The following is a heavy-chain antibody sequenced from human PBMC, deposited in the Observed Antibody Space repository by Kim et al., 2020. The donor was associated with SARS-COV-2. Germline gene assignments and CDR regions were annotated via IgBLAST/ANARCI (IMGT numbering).Heavy chain of an antibody. D-gene: IGHD3-22*01. CDR2: ISYDGGDK. Sequence: GGSLRLSCAASGFSFSSCGMHWVRQAPGKGLEWVALISYDGGDKYYADSVKGRFTISRDNSKNTLSLQVNSLRAEDTAVYYCATDYDDSNGYYGPFDYWGQGTLVTVSS. CDR3: ATDYDDSNGYYGPFDY. CDR1: GFSFSSCG. J-gene: IGHJ4*02. V-gene: IGHV3-30*03.